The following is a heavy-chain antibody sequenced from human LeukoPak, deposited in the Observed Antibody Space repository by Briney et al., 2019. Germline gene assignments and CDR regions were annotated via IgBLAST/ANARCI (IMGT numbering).Heavy chain of an antibody. J-gene: IGHJ4*02. V-gene: IGHV3-74*01. CDR3: VKDLGGNYDY. CDR1: GFTFSSYW. CDR2: IDYDGSIT. D-gene: IGHD1-7*01. Sequence: GGSLRLSCAASGFTFSSYWIHWVRQVPGKGLVWVSRIDYDGSITNYADSVRGRFTISRDNARNTLYLQMNSLRVDDTAVYYCVKDLGGNYDYWGQGTLVTVSS.